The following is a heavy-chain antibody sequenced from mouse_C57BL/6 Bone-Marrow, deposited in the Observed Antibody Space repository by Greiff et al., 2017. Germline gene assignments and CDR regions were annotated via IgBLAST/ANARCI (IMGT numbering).Heavy chain of an antibody. D-gene: IGHD2-5*01. CDR2: IYPGDGDT. J-gene: IGHJ4*01. V-gene: IGHV1-80*01. Sequence: QVQLQQSGAELVKPGASVKISCKASGYAFSSYWMNWVKQRPGKGLEWIGQIYPGDGDTNYNGKFKGKATLTADKSSSTAYMQLSSLTSEDSAVYFCARMYSNYGVDYWGQGTSVTVSS. CDR3: ARMYSNYGVDY. CDR1: GYAFSSYW.